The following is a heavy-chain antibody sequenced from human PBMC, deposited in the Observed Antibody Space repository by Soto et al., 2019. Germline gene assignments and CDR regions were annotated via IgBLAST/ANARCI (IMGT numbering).Heavy chain of an antibody. D-gene: IGHD2-21*02. V-gene: IGHV1-46*01. CDR1: GYTFTSYY. J-gene: IGHJ4*02. CDR3: ARDDLPYGGNSGVFDY. Sequence: ASVKVSCKASGYTFTSYYMHWVRQAPGQGLEWMGIINPSGGSTSYAQKFQGRGTMTRDTSTSTVYMELSSLRSEDTAVYYCARDDLPYGGNSGVFDYWGQGTLVTVSS. CDR2: INPSGGST.